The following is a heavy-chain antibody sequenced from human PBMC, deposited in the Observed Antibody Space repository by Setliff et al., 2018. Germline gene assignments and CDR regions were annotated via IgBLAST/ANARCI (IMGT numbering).Heavy chain of an antibody. D-gene: IGHD3-10*01. CDR1: GGSISSSNW. CDR3: ARDLGLWFGELLLDY. Sequence: ASETLSLTCAVSGGSISSSNWWSWVRQPPGKGLEWIGEIYHSGSTNYNPSLKSRVTISVDKSKNQFSLKLSSVTAADTAVYYCARDLGLWFGELLLDYWGQGTLVTVSS. CDR2: IYHSGST. J-gene: IGHJ4*02. V-gene: IGHV4-4*02.